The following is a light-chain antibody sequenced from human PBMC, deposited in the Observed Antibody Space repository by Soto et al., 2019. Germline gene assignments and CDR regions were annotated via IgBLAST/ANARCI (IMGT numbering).Light chain of an antibody. Sequence: EIVLTQSPCTLSLSLEERATLSCRARQSVSSSYLAWYQQKPGQAPRLLIYGASSRATGIPDRLSGSGSGTDLTLTISRLEPEDFAVYYCQQYGSSPPLTFGGGTKVEIK. CDR2: GAS. V-gene: IGKV3-20*01. CDR1: QSVSSSY. CDR3: QQYGSSPPLT. J-gene: IGKJ4*01.